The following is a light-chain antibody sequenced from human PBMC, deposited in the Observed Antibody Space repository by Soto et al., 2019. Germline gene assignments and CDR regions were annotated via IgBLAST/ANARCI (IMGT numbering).Light chain of an antibody. V-gene: IGKV1-27*01. CDR3: QHRRQWPPMS. Sequence: GDKGTITYLASLPISNYLAWYQQKPGKIPNLLIYAASTLQAGVPSRFSGSGSGTDFTLTISSLQPEDVAVYYCQHRRQWPPMSFGQGTRLEIK. J-gene: IGKJ5*01. CDR1: LPISNY. CDR2: AAS.